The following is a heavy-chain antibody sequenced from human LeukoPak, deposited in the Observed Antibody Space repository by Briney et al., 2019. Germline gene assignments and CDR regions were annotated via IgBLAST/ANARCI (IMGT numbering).Heavy chain of an antibody. D-gene: IGHD3-10*01. V-gene: IGHV4-59*01. CDR3: AAYYYGSGSYYKRGAFRFDP. CDR1: GGSISSYY. Sequence: SETLSLTCTVSGGSISSYYWSWIRQPPGKGLEWIGYIYYSGSTNYNPSLKSRVTISVDTSKNQFSLKLSSVTAADTAVYYCAAYYYGSGSYYKRGAFRFDPWGQGTLVTVSS. J-gene: IGHJ5*02. CDR2: IYYSGST.